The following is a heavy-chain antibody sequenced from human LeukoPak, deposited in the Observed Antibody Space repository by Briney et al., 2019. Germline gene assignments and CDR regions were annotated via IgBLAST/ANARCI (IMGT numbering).Heavy chain of an antibody. CDR3: AREIAVAGTYAFDI. V-gene: IGHV3-48*03. CDR2: ISSSGSTI. D-gene: IGHD6-19*01. J-gene: IGHJ3*02. CDR1: GFTFSSYE. Sequence: QPGGSLRLSCAASGFTFSSYEMNWVRQAPGKGLEWVSYISSSGSTIYYADSVKGRFTISRDNAKNSLYLQMNSLRAEDTALYYCAREIAVAGTYAFDIWGQGTMVTVSS.